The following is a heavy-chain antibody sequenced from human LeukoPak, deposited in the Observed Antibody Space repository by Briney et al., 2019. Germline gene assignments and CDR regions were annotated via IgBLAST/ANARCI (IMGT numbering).Heavy chain of an antibody. J-gene: IGHJ1*01. CDR3: ARDDLWFGELSAEYFHH. Sequence: GGSLRLSCAATGFTLSDYYMSWIRQAPGKGLEWVSYISSSGSTIYYTDSVKGRFTISRDNAKNSLYLQMNSLRAEDTAVYYCARDDLWFGELSAEYFHHWGQGTLVTVSS. CDR2: ISSSGSTI. CDR1: GFTLSDYY. V-gene: IGHV3-11*04. D-gene: IGHD3-10*01.